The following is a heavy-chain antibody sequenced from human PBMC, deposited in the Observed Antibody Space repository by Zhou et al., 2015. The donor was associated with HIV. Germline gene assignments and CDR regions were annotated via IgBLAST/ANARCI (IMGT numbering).Heavy chain of an antibody. CDR2: IIPIFGTA. CDR3: ARDQPSIAVAGPNWFDP. V-gene: IGHV1-69*01. CDR1: GGTFSSYA. D-gene: IGHD6-19*01. J-gene: IGHJ5*02. Sequence: QVQLVQSGAEVKKPGSSVKVSCKASGGTFSSYAISWVRQAPGQGLEWMGGIIPIFGTANYAQKFQGRVTITADESTSTAYMELSSLRSEDTAVYYCARDQPSIAVAGPNWFDPWGQGTLVTVSS.